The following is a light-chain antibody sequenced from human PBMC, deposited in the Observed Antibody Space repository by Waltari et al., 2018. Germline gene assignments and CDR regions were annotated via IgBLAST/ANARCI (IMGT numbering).Light chain of an antibody. V-gene: IGKV3-20*01. CDR2: DSS. J-gene: IGKJ1*01. Sequence: CRTSESVRRALIWYQQKPGQAPRLLIYDSSTRATGVPDRFGGSGFGTDFSLTISRLEPEDFAVYYCQHNVRLPVTFGQGTRVEIK. CDR3: QHNVRLPVT. CDR1: ESVRRA.